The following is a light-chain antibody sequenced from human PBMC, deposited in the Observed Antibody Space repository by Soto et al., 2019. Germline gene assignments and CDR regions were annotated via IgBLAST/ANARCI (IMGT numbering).Light chain of an antibody. V-gene: IGKV3-20*01. J-gene: IGKJ1*01. Sequence: EIVLTQSPGTQSLSPGERATLSCRASQSVSNNYLAWYQQKPGQAPRLLIYGASNWATGIPDRFSGSGSGTDFTLIISRLEPEDFAVYYCQQYGSSPWTFGQGTKVDSK. CDR2: GAS. CDR1: QSVSNNY. CDR3: QQYGSSPWT.